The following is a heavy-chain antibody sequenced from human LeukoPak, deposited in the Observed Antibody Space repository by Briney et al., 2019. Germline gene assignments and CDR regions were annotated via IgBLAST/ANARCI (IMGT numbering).Heavy chain of an antibody. Sequence: GGSLRLSCAASGFTFSRYWMSWVRQAPGKGLEWVANIKQDGSQKSYVDSVKGRFTISRDNANNLLYLQMNSLRAEDTAVYFCARESFAARWDWGQGTLVTVSS. J-gene: IGHJ4*02. D-gene: IGHD6-6*01. CDR1: GFTFSRYW. CDR2: IKQDGSQK. CDR3: ARESFAARWD. V-gene: IGHV3-7*01.